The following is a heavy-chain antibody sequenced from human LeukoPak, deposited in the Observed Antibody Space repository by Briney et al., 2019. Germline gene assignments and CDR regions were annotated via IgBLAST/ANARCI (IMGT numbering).Heavy chain of an antibody. CDR3: AREWHRWAIAAAGTVYFDY. Sequence: SGTLSLTCTVSGGSISSYYWSWIRQPAGKGLEWIGRIYTSGSTNYNPSLKSRVTMSVDTSKNQFSLKLSSVTAADTAVYYCAREWHRWAIAAAGTVYFDYWGQGTLVTVSS. CDR1: GGSISSYY. CDR2: IYTSGST. D-gene: IGHD6-13*01. J-gene: IGHJ4*02. V-gene: IGHV4-4*07.